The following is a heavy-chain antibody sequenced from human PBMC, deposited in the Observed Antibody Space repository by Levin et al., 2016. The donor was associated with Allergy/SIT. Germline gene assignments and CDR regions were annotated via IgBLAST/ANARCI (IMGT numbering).Heavy chain of an antibody. CDR2: IKSKTDGGTT. CDR3: TTWLIGNYYYYYGMDV. V-gene: IGHV3-15*01. Sequence: VRQAPGKGLEWVGRIKSKTDGGTTDYAAPVKGRFTISRDDSKNTLYLQMNSLKTEDTAVYYCTTWLIGNYYYYYGMDVWGQGTTVTVSS. J-gene: IGHJ6*02. D-gene: IGHD4-23*01.